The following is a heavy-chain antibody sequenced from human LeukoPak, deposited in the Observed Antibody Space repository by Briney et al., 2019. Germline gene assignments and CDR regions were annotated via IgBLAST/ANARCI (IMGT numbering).Heavy chain of an antibody. V-gene: IGHV4-34*01. Sequence: SETLSLTCAVYGGSFSGYHWSWIRQPPGKGLEWIGEINHSGSTNYNPSLKSRVTISVDTSKNQFSLKLSSVTAADTAVYYCAMIAAGGYWGQGTLVTVSS. CDR1: GGSFSGYH. D-gene: IGHD6-13*01. CDR2: INHSGST. CDR3: AMIAAGGY. J-gene: IGHJ4*02.